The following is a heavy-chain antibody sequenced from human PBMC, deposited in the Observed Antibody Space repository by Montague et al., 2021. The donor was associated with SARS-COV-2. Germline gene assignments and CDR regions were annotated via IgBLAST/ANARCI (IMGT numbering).Heavy chain of an antibody. V-gene: IGHV4-34*01. J-gene: IGHJ6*02. CDR2: INHSGST. CDR3: ARGRRRYNWRDETSYYYGMDV. D-gene: IGHD1-20*01. Sequence: SETLSLTCAVYGGSLSGYSWSWIRQPPGNGLEWIGEINHSGSTNYNPSLKSRVTISLDTSKNHFSLKLSSVTAADTAVYYCARGRRRYNWRDETSYYYGMDVWGQGTTVTVSS. CDR1: GGSLSGYS.